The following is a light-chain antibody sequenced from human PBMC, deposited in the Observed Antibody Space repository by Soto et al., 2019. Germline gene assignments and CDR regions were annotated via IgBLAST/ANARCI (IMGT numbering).Light chain of an antibody. CDR2: EGS. Sequence: QSVLTQPASVSGSPGPSITISCTGTSSDVGSYNLVSWYQQHPGKAPKLMIYEGSKRPSGVSNRFSGSKSGNTASLTISGLQAEDEADYYCCSYAGSSTYVFGTGTKLTVL. V-gene: IGLV2-23*01. J-gene: IGLJ1*01. CDR3: CSYAGSSTYV. CDR1: SSDVGSYNL.